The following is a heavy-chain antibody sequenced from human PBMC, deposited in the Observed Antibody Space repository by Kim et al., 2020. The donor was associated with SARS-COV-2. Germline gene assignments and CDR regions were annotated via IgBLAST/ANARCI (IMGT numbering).Heavy chain of an antibody. Sequence: SVKVSCKASGGTFSSYAISWVRQAPGQGLEWMGGIIPIFGTANYAQKFQGRVTITADESTSTAYMELSSLRSEDTAVYYCAREGIPGIVVVPAGPPPGSFDPWGQGTLVTVSS. CDR2: IIPIFGTA. V-gene: IGHV1-69*13. D-gene: IGHD2-2*01. CDR3: AREGIPGIVVVPAGPPPGSFDP. CDR1: GGTFSSYA. J-gene: IGHJ5*02.